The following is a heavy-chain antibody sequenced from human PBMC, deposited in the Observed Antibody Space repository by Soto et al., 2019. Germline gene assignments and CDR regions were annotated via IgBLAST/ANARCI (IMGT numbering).Heavy chain of an antibody. V-gene: IGHV4-59*01. D-gene: IGHD6-13*01. CDR3: ARYGAAGPSPTFDY. CDR2: IYYSGST. J-gene: IGHJ4*02. CDR1: GGSISSYY. Sequence: SDTLSLTCTVSGGSISSYYWSWIRQPPGKGLEWIGYIYYSGSTNYNPSLKSRVTISVDTSKNQFSLKLSSVTAADTAVYYCARYGAAGPSPTFDYWGQGTPVTVYS.